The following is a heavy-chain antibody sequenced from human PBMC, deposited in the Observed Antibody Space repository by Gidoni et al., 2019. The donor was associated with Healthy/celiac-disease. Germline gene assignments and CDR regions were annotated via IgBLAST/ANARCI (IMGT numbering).Heavy chain of an antibody. CDR1: CGSFSGYY. V-gene: IGHV4-34*01. CDR2: INHSGST. CDR3: ARGGSWYLYNWFDP. J-gene: IGHJ5*02. Sequence: QVQLQQWGAGLLKPTENLSLTCAVYCGSFSGYYWSWIRQPPGKGLEWIGEINHSGSTNYNPSLKSRVTISVDTSKNQFSLKLSSVTAADTAVYYCARGGSWYLYNWFDPWGQGTLVTVSS. D-gene: IGHD6-13*01.